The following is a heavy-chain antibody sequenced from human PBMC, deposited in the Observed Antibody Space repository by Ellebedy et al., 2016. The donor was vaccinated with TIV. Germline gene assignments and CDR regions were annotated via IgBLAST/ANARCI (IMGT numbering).Heavy chain of an antibody. J-gene: IGHJ4*02. D-gene: IGHD4-17*01. CDR3: ASMGGKTTVTTWLDY. CDR1: GYTFTSYY. V-gene: IGHV1-46*01. Sequence: ASVKVSXXASGYTFTSYYMHWVRQAPGQGLEWMGGIIPIFGTANYAQKFQGRVTITRDTSASTAYMELSSLRSEDTAVYYCASMGGKTTVTTWLDYWGQGTLVTVSS. CDR2: IIPIFGTA.